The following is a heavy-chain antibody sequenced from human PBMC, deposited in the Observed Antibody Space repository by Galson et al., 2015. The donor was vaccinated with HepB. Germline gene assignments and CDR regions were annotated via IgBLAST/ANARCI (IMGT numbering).Heavy chain of an antibody. Sequence: SVKVSCKASGGTFSSYTISWVRQAPGQGLEWMGRIIPILGIANYAQKFQGRVTITADKSTSTAYMELSSLRSEDTAVYYCARGTRDGYNYPLDYWGQGTLVTVSS. CDR2: IIPILGIA. V-gene: IGHV1-69*02. J-gene: IGHJ4*02. CDR1: GGTFSSYT. D-gene: IGHD5-24*01. CDR3: ARGTRDGYNYPLDY.